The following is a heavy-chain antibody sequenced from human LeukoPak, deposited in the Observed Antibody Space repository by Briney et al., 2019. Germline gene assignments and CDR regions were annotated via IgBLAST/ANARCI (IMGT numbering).Heavy chain of an antibody. V-gene: IGHV3-21*01. J-gene: IGHJ6*03. CDR1: EFSVGSNY. Sequence: GGSLRLSCAASEFSVGSNYMTWVGQAPGKGLEGVSSITSSSRYIYYADSVKGRFTISRDNAKSSLYLQMNSLRAEDTAVYYCARDPYSGSYGDYYYYYMDVWGKGTTVTISS. D-gene: IGHD1-26*01. CDR2: ITSSSRYI. CDR3: ARDPYSGSYGDYYYYYMDV.